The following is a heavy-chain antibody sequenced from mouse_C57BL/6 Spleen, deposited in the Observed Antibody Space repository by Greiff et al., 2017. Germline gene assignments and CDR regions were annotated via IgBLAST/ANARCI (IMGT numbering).Heavy chain of an antibody. CDR1: GFTFSSYT. CDR2: ISGGGGNT. V-gene: IGHV5-9*01. Sequence: EVKLVESGGGLVKPGGSLKLSCAASGFTFSSYTMSWVRQTPEKRLEWVATISGGGGNTYYPDSVKGRFTISRDNAKNTLYLQMSSLRSEDTALYYCARQNYDYWYFDVWGTGTTVTVSS. D-gene: IGHD2-4*01. CDR3: ARQNYDYWYFDV. J-gene: IGHJ1*03.